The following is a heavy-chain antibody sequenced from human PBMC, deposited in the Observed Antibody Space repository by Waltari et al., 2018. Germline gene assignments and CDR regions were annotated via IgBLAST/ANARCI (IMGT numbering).Heavy chain of an antibody. V-gene: IGHV1-8*01. CDR2: MNPNSGNT. CDR3: AGARRPLAAPYYYYYYMDV. CDR1: GYTFTSYD. Sequence: QVQLVQSGAEVKKPGASVKVSCKASGYTFTSYDINWVRQATGQGLEWMGWMNPNSGNTGDAQKCKGRVTMTRSTSMSTAYMGLSSLRSEDTAGYYCAGARRPLAAPYYYYYYMDVWGKGTTVTVSS. J-gene: IGHJ6*03. D-gene: IGHD6-6*01.